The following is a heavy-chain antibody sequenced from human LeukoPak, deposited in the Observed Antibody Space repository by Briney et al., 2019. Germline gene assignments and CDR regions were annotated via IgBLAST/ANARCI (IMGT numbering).Heavy chain of an antibody. CDR3: ARGIIYYDSSGPSDY. CDR2: IIPIFGTA. J-gene: IGHJ4*02. CDR1: GGTFSSYA. Sequence: SVKVSCKASGGTFSSYAISWVRQAPGQGLEWMGGIIPIFGTANYAQKFLGRVTITADESTSTAYMELSSLRSEDTAVYYCARGIIYYDSSGPSDYWGQGTLVTVSS. V-gene: IGHV1-69*13. D-gene: IGHD3-22*01.